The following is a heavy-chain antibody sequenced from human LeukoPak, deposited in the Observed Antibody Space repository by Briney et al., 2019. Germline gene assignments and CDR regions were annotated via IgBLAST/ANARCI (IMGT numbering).Heavy chain of an antibody. V-gene: IGHV3-21*01. CDR1: GFTFSSYA. Sequence: PGGSLRLSCAASGFTFSSYAMSWVRQAPGKGLEWDSSISSSSSYIYYADSVKGRFTISRDNAKNSLYLQMNSLRAEDTAVYYCARARQRVGATPFDYWGQGTLVTVSS. CDR2: ISSSSSYI. D-gene: IGHD1-26*01. J-gene: IGHJ4*02. CDR3: ARARQRVGATPFDY.